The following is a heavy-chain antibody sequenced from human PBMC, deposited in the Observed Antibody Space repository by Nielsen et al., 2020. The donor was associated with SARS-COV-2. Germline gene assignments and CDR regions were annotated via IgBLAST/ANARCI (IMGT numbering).Heavy chain of an antibody. J-gene: IGHJ3*02. CDR1: GFTFSSYE. D-gene: IGHD6-19*01. Sequence: GGSLRLSCAASGFTFSSYEMNWVRQAPGKGLEWVSYISSGGNTIYYADSVKGRFTISRDNAENSLSLQMNSLRAEDTAVYYCARESVTGTDAFDIWGQGTVVTVSS. CDR3: ARESVTGTDAFDI. CDR2: ISSGGNTI. V-gene: IGHV3-48*03.